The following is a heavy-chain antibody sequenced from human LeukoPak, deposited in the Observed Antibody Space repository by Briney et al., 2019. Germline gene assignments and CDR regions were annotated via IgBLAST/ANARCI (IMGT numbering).Heavy chain of an antibody. Sequence: PGGSLRLSCAASGFTFSDYYVSWIRQAPGKGLEWVSYISSSGSTIYCADSVKGRFTISRDNAKNSLYLQMNSLRAEDTAVHYCARYSGSYYRSDFDYWGQGTLVTVSS. CDR3: ARYSGSYYRSDFDY. J-gene: IGHJ4*02. CDR2: ISSSGSTI. CDR1: GFTFSDYY. D-gene: IGHD1-26*01. V-gene: IGHV3-11*01.